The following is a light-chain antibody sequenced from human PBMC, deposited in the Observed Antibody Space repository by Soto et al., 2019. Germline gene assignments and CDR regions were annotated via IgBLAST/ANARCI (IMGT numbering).Light chain of an antibody. CDR1: QSLLHSDGYNY. CDR3: MQALQTPYT. Sequence: DIVMTQSPLSLPVTPGEPASISCRSSQSLLHSDGYNYFDWYVQKPGQSPQLLIYLGSNRASGVPDRLSGSGSGTYFTLKISRVEAEDVGVYYCMQALQTPYTFGQGTKLEIK. CDR2: LGS. V-gene: IGKV2-28*01. J-gene: IGKJ2*01.